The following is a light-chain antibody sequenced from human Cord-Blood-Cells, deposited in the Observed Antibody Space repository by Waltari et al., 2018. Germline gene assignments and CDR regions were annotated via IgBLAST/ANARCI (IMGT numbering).Light chain of an antibody. CDR1: QSVSSSY. J-gene: IGKJ4*01. CDR2: GAS. V-gene: IGKV3-20*01. CDR3: QKYGSSPLT. Sequence: EIVLTQYPGTLSLSPGERATLSCRASQSVSSSYLAWYQQKPGQAPRLLIYGASRRATGIPDRFSGSGSGTDFTLTISRLEPEDFAVYYCQKYGSSPLTFGGGTKVEIK.